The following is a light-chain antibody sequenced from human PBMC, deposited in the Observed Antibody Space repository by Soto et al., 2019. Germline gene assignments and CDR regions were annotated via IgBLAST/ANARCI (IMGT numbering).Light chain of an antibody. Sequence: EIVLTQSPATLSLSPGERATLSCRASQSVSSYLAWHQQKPGQAPRLLIYDASNRATGIPARFSGSGSGTDFTLTISSLEPEDFAVYYCQQRSNWLRTFGPGTKVDIK. CDR3: QQRSNWLRT. V-gene: IGKV3-11*01. CDR1: QSVSSY. J-gene: IGKJ3*01. CDR2: DAS.